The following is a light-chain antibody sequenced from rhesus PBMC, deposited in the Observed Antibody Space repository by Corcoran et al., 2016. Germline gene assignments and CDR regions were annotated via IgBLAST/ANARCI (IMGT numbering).Light chain of an antibody. CDR2: EVS. J-gene: IGKJ2*01. Sequence: DIVMTQTPLSLPVTPGEPASTSCRYSQSLLDSEDGKTYLDWYLQKPGQSPQLLIYEVSNRASGVPDRFSGSGTDTDFTLKISRVEAEDVGVYYCMQALEFPYSFGQGTKVEIK. CDR1: QSLLDSEDGKTY. CDR3: MQALEFPYS. V-gene: IGKV2-104*02.